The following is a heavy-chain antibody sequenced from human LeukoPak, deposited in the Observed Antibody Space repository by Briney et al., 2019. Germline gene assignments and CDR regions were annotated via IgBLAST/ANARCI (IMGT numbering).Heavy chain of an antibody. J-gene: IGHJ4*02. CDR2: IIPIFGTA. CDR1: GGTLSRFA. Sequence: SVKVSCKASGGTLSRFAISWVRQAPGQGLEWMGGIIPIFGTANYAQKFQGRVTITADESTSTAYMELSSLRSEDTAVYYCARKVLYDSSGYYDYWGQGTLVTVSS. D-gene: IGHD3-22*01. V-gene: IGHV1-69*13. CDR3: ARKVLYDSSGYYDY.